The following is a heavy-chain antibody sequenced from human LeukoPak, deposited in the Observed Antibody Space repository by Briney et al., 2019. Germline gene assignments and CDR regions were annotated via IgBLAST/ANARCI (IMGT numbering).Heavy chain of an antibody. V-gene: IGHV1-46*01. Sequence: ASVKVSCKASGYTFTSYYMHWVRQAPGQGLEWMGIINPSGGSTSYAQKFQGRVTMTRDTSTSTVYMELSSLRSEDTAVYYCARHYLWGSGSYYLDYWGQGTLVTVSS. D-gene: IGHD3-10*01. CDR3: ARHYLWGSGSYYLDY. CDR1: GYTFTSYY. J-gene: IGHJ4*02. CDR2: INPSGGST.